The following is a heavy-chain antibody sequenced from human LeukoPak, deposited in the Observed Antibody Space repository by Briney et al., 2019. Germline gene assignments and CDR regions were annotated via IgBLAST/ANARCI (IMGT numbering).Heavy chain of an antibody. CDR3: ARGGLSSGYYSAFDY. V-gene: IGHV4-61*03. CDR2: IHYTGST. Sequence: SETLSLTCTVSGGSVSYGNYYWTWIRQPPGKGLEWIGYIHYTGSTNYNPSLKSRVNISVDKSKNNFSLKLSSVTAADTAVYYCARGGLSSGYYSAFDYWGRGTLVTVSS. CDR1: GGSVSYGNYY. J-gene: IGHJ4*02. D-gene: IGHD3-22*01.